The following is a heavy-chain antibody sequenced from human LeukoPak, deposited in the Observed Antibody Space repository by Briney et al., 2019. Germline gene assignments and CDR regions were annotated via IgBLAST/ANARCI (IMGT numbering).Heavy chain of an antibody. CDR2: TSYNGNT. CDR3: ARHSGSGWQALGY. Sequence: GASVKVSCKASGYTFSNYGISWVRQAPGLGLEWMGWTSYNGNTNYAQKFQDRVTMTTDTSTTTAYMELRSLESGDTAVYYCARHSGSGWQALGYWGQGTLVTDSS. D-gene: IGHD6-19*01. CDR1: GYTFSNYG. V-gene: IGHV1-18*04. J-gene: IGHJ4*02.